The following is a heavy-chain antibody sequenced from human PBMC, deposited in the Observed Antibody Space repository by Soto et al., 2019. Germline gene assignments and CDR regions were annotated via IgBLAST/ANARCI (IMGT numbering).Heavy chain of an antibody. V-gene: IGHV1-69*01. Sequence: QVQLVQSGAEVKKPGSSVKVSCKASGGIFSTYAISWLRQAPGQGLEWMGGIIPLFGTPNYAQRFQGRVTITADESTSTAYMALSRLRCEDTAVYYCARDRDDYGSGNYYNRIDFWGQGTLVTVSS. D-gene: IGHD3-10*01. CDR3: ARDRDDYGSGNYYNRIDF. J-gene: IGHJ4*02. CDR1: GGIFSTYA. CDR2: IIPLFGTP.